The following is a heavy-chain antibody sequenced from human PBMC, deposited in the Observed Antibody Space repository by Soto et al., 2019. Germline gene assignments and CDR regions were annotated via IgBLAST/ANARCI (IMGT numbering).Heavy chain of an antibody. D-gene: IGHD3-22*01. CDR3: AYCSRDRSGYHPLAPFY. CDR1: GFSLSSSGVG. V-gene: IGHV2-5*02. CDR2: IYWDDDK. Sequence: QITLKESGPTLVKPTQTLTLTCTFSGFSLSSSGVGVGWIRQPPGKALEWLALIYWDDDKRYSPSLRSRLTITKDTSKNQVVHTMTNMDPVDTATYYCAYCSRDRSGYHPLAPFYWGQGTLVTVSS. J-gene: IGHJ4*02.